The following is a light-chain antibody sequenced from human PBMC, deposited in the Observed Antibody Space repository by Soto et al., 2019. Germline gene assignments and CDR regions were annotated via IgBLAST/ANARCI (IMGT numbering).Light chain of an antibody. J-gene: IGKJ4*01. CDR2: AAS. CDR1: QPINRW. Sequence: DIQMTQSPSPLSASVGDRVTITCRASQPINRWLAWYQQKPGKAPKLLIYAASSLHTGVPLRFSGSGSGTDFSLTISSLHPEDFATYYCKQSKSFPLTFGGGNKVDIK. CDR3: KQSKSFPLT. V-gene: IGKV1-12*01.